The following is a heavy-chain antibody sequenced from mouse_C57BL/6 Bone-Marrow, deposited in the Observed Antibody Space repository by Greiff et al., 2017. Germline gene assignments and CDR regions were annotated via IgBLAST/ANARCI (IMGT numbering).Heavy chain of an antibody. CDR1: GYTFTDYE. CDR3: TRCLYDGYSLDY. CDR2: IDPETGGT. Sequence: QVQLQQSGAELVRPGASVTLSCKASGYTFTDYEMHWVKQTPVHGLAWIGAIDPETGGTAYNQKFKGKAILTADKSSSTAYMELRSLPSEDSAVYYCTRCLYDGYSLDYWGQGTTLTVSS. J-gene: IGHJ2*01. D-gene: IGHD2-3*01. V-gene: IGHV1-15*01.